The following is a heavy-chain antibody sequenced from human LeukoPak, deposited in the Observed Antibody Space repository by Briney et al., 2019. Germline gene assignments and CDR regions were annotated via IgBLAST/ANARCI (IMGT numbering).Heavy chain of an antibody. CDR1: GGSISSGGYY. CDR3: VRLPTGWPNWFDR. V-gene: IGHV4-30-2*01. D-gene: IGHD3-9*01. Sequence: PSETLSLTCTVSGGSISSGGYYWSWIRQPPGKGLEWIGYIYHSGSTYYNPSLKSRVTISVDRSKNQFSLKLSSVTAADTAVYYCVRLPTGWPNWFDRWGQGTLVTVSS. J-gene: IGHJ5*02. CDR2: IYHSGST.